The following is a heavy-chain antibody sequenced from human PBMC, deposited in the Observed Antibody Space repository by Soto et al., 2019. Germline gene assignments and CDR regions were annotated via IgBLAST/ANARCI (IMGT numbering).Heavy chain of an antibody. D-gene: IGHD3-16*02. CDR2: ISAYNGNT. V-gene: IGHV1-18*01. CDR1: GYTFTSYG. CDR3: ASSSGLRLGELSPLDY. Sequence: ASVKVSCKASGYTFTSYGISWVRQAPGQGLEWMGWISAYNGNTNYAQKLQGRVTMTTDTSTSTAYMELRSLGSYDTAVYYCASSSGLRLGELSPLDYWGQGTLVTVSS. J-gene: IGHJ4*02.